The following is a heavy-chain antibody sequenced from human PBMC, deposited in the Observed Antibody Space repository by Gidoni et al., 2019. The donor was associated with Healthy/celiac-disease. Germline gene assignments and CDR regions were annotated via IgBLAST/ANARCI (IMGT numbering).Heavy chain of an antibody. V-gene: IGHV3-23*01. J-gene: IGHJ3*02. CDR1: GFTFSSYA. CDR3: ARVIVGALPTPRGAFDI. D-gene: IGHD1-26*01. CDR2: ISGSGGST. Sequence: EVQLLESGGGLVQPGGSLRLSCAASGFTFSSYAMSWVRQAPGKGLEWVSAISGSGGSTYYADSVKGRFTISRDNSKNTLYLQMNSLRAEDTAVYYCARVIVGALPTPRGAFDIWGQGTMVTVSS.